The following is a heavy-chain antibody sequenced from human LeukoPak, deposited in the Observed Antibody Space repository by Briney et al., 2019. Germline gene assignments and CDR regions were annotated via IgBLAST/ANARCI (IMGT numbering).Heavy chain of an antibody. CDR2: ISASGDRT. V-gene: IGHV3-23*01. CDR1: GFTFSSYA. Sequence: GGSLRLSCAASGFTFSSYAMSWVRQAPGKGLEWVSFISASGDRTYYADSVKGRFTVSRDNSKNTLYLQMNSLRAEDTAVYYCAKNGFWSGYDYYYYMDVWGKGTTVTVSS. D-gene: IGHD3-3*01. J-gene: IGHJ6*03. CDR3: AKNGFWSGYDYYYYMDV.